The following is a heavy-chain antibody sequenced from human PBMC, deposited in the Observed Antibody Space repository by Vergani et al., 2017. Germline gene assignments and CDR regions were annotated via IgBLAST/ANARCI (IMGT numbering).Heavy chain of an antibody. CDR2: INHSGST. CDR3: ARGASGWYRN. V-gene: IGHV4-34*01. J-gene: IGHJ4*02. Sequence: QVQLQQWGAGLLKPSKTLSLTCAVYGGSFSGYYWSWIRQPPGKGLEWIGEINHSGSTNYNPSLKSRVTISVDTSKNQFSLKLSSVTAADTAVYYCARGASGWYRNWGQGTLVTVSS. D-gene: IGHD6-19*01. CDR1: GGSFSGYY.